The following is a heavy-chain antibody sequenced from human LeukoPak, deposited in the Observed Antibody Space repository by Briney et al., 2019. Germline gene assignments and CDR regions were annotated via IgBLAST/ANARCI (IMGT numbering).Heavy chain of an antibody. V-gene: IGHV3-23*01. Sequence: GGSLRLSCAVSGITLSNYGMSWVRQAPGKGLEWVAGISDSGGSTKYADSVKGRFTIARDNRKNTLYLQMNSLRAEDTAVYFCAKRGAVIRVILVGFHKEAYYFESWGQGALVTVSS. D-gene: IGHD3/OR15-3a*01. CDR1: GITLSNYG. CDR3: AKRGAVIRVILVGFHKEAYYFES. CDR2: ISDSGGST. J-gene: IGHJ4*02.